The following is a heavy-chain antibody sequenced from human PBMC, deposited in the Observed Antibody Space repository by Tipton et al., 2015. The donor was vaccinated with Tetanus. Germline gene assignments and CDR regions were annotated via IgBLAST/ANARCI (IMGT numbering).Heavy chain of an antibody. CDR1: GFIFSSYG. CDR2: SWYDGTDK. D-gene: IGHD2-15*01. V-gene: IGHV3-33*01. J-gene: IGHJ4*02. CDR3: AREADCSGGSCFSGDFDN. Sequence: SLRLSCAASGFIFSSYGIHWVRQAPGKGLEWVAVSWYDGTDKYYADSVKGRLTISRDNSKNTLYLQMNSRRAEDTAVYYCAREADCSGGSCFSGDFDNWGQGTQVTVSS.